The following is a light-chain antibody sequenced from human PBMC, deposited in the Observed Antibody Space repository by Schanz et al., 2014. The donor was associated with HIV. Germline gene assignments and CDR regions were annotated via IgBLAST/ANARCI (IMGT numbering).Light chain of an antibody. CDR1: QRISSD. CDR2: GAS. J-gene: IGKJ4*01. Sequence: EIVMTQSPATLSVSPGDRATLSCRASQRISSDLAWYQQKPGQSPRLLIHGASTRATGIPAKFSGSGSGTEFTLTISSLEPEDFAVYYCQYFGNSGGTFGGGTKVEIK. V-gene: IGKV3-15*01. CDR3: QYFGNSGGT.